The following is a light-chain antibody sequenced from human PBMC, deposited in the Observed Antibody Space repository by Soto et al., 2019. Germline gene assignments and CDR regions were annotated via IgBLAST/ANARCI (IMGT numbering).Light chain of an antibody. CDR2: DVS. CDR3: QQYESYSAT. Sequence: DIQMTQSPSALSASVGDTVTITCRASQSVSGWLAWYQQKAEKAPKLLIYDVSALKRGVPPRFSGSGSGTEFTLTISGLHPDDFATYYCQQYESYSATFGPGTRVDLK. J-gene: IGKJ1*01. CDR1: QSVSGW. V-gene: IGKV1-5*01.